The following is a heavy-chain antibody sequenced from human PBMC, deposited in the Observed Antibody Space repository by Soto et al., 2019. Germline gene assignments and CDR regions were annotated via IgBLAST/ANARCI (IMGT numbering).Heavy chain of an antibody. CDR3: ASSNWGRNFDY. V-gene: IGHV4-39*01. D-gene: IGHD7-27*01. Sequence: SETLSLTCTVSNGSIDKTSYYWGWIRQPPGKGLEWIGSIYYSGITYSNPSLKSRVTVSVDTSKNQFSLKLTSVTAADTAMYYCASSNWGRNFDYWGQGTVVTVSS. J-gene: IGHJ4*02. CDR1: NGSIDKTSYY. CDR2: IYYSGIT.